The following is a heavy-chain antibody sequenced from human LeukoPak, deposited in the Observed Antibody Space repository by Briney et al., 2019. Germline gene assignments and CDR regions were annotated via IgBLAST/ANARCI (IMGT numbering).Heavy chain of an antibody. Sequence: ASVKVSCKASGYTFTGYYMHWVRQAPGQGLEWMGWISAYNGNTNYAQKLQGRVTMTTDTSTSTAYMELRSLRSDDTAVYYCARGRVGALGDAFDIWGQGTMVTVSS. CDR2: ISAYNGNT. V-gene: IGHV1-18*04. D-gene: IGHD1-26*01. J-gene: IGHJ3*02. CDR3: ARGRVGALGDAFDI. CDR1: GYTFTGYY.